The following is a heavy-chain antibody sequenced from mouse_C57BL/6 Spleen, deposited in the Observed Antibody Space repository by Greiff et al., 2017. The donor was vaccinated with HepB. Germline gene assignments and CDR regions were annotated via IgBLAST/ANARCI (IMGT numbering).Heavy chain of an antibody. V-gene: IGHV5-16*01. J-gene: IGHJ4*01. CDR2: INYDGSST. Sequence: VQVVESEGGLVQPGSSMKLSCTASGFTFSDYYMAWVRQVPEKGLEWVANINYDGSSTYYLDSLKSRFIISRDNAKNILYLQMSSLKSEDTATYYCGRGGYYGNYEDYAMDYWGQGTSVTVSS. CDR3: GRGGYYGNYEDYAMDY. CDR1: GFTFSDYY. D-gene: IGHD2-1*01.